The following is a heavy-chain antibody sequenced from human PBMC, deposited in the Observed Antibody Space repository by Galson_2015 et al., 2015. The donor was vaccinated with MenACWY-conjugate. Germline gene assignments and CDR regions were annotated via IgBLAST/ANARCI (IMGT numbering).Heavy chain of an antibody. V-gene: IGHV4-59*01. Sequence: ETLSLCCGVSGASISTDYWCWSRPPPGGGLGWIGNIHYSGSTKYNPSLKTRITMSLDTSENQFSLKLSSVTAEDTAVYYCARWVAVKMIEYWGQGTLVTVSS. CDR1: GASISTDY. D-gene: IGHD6-19*01. CDR2: IHYSGST. CDR3: ARWVAVKMIEY. J-gene: IGHJ4*02.